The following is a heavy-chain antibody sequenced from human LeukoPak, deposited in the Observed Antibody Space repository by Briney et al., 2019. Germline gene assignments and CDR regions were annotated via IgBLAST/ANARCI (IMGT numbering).Heavy chain of an antibody. D-gene: IGHD6-13*01. J-gene: IGHJ4*02. CDR1: GFTFSSYW. Sequence: GGSLRLSCAASGFTFSSYWMHWVRQAPGKGLEWVSAISGSGGSTYYADSVKGRFTISRDNSKNTLYLQMNSLRAEDTAVYYCAKDPSSSWFGDYFDYWGQGTLVTVSS. CDR3: AKDPSSSWFGDYFDY. V-gene: IGHV3-23*01. CDR2: ISGSGGST.